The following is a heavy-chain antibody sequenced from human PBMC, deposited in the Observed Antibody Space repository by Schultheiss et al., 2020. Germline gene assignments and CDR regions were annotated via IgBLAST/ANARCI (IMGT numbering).Heavy chain of an antibody. CDR2: ISGSGGST. V-gene: IGHV3-23*01. CDR1: GFTFSSYA. J-gene: IGHJ6*03. Sequence: GGSLRLSCAASGFTFSSYAMSWVRQAPGKGLEWVSAISGSGGSTYYADSVKGRFTISRDNSKNTLYLQMNSLRAEDTAVYYCARDQVVPAAITYYYMDVWGKGTTVTGSS. D-gene: IGHD2-2*02. CDR3: ARDQVVPAAITYYYMDV.